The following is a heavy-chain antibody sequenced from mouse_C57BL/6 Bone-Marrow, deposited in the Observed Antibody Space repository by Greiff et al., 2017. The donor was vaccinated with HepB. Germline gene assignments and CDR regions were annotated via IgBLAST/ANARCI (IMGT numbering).Heavy chain of an antibody. Sequence: EVMLVESGGGLVQSGRSLRLSCATSGFTFSDFYMEWVRQAPGKGLEWIAASRNKANDYTTEYSASVKGRFIVSRDTSQSILYLQMNALRAEDTAIYYCARGTHFDVWGTGTTVTVSS. D-gene: IGHD2-14*01. CDR2: SRNKANDYTT. J-gene: IGHJ1*03. V-gene: IGHV7-1*01. CDR1: GFTFSDFY. CDR3: ARGTHFDV.